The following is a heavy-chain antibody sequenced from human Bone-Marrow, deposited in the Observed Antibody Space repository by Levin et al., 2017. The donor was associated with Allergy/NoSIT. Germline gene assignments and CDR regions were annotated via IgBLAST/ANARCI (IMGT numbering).Heavy chain of an antibody. CDR1: GFTFNMFP. J-gene: IGHJ4*02. CDR2: ISRSGEIM. D-gene: IGHD7-27*01. CDR3: ARENWGPFDY. Sequence: GSLRLSCAASGFTFNMFPISWVRQAPGKGLEWLSYISRSGEIMYYADSARGRFTISRDNAKSSLYLQMNSLRDEDTAVYYCARENWGPFDYWGRGTLVTVSS. V-gene: IGHV3-48*02.